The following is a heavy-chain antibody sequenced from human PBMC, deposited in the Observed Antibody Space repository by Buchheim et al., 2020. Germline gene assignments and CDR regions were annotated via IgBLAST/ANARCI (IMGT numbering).Heavy chain of an antibody. CDR2: ISYDGSNK. V-gene: IGHV3-30*04. D-gene: IGHD4-17*01. CDR3: ARDHGTVIDY. J-gene: IGHJ4*02. Sequence: QVQLVESGGGVVQPGRSLRLSCAASGFTFSSYAMHWVRQAPGKGLEWVAVISYDGSNKYYADSVKGRFTISRDNSKNTLYLQRNSLGAEDTAVYYCARDHGTVIDYWGQGTL. CDR1: GFTFSSYA.